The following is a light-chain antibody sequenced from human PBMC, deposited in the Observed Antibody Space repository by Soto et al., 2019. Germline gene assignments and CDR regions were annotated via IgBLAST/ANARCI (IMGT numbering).Light chain of an antibody. CDR1: QSLLHSNGYNF. J-gene: IGKJ1*01. Sequence: DIVMTQSPLSLTVTPGEPASISCKSSQSLLHSNGYNFLNWYLQKPGQSPQLLIDLGSNRASGVPDRFSGSGSGTDFTLTISRVEAEDVGVYYCMQALQTWTFGQGTKVEV. V-gene: IGKV2-28*01. CDR2: LGS. CDR3: MQALQTWT.